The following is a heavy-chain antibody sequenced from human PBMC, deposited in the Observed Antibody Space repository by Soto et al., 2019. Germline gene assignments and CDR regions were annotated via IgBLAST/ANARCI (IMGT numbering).Heavy chain of an antibody. J-gene: IGHJ6*02. CDR3: ARDRTLTTLGGMDV. Sequence: PGGCLRLSCAASGFTFSSYEMNWVRQAPGKGLEWVSYISSSGSTIYYADSVKGRFTISRDNAKNSLYLQMNSLRAEDTAVYYCARDRTLTTLGGMDVWGQGTTVTVSS. D-gene: IGHD4-4*01. CDR1: GFTFSSYE. CDR2: ISSSGSTI. V-gene: IGHV3-48*03.